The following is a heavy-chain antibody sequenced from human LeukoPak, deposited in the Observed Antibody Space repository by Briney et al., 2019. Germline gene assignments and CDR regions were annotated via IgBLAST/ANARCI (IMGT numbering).Heavy chain of an antibody. V-gene: IGHV3-23*01. CDR2: ISGSGGST. CDR1: GFTFSSYE. J-gene: IGHJ4*02. CDR3: AKRGSSGWYVPAGIDY. Sequence: GGSLRLSCAASGFTFSSYEMNWVRQAPGKGLEWVSAISGSGGSTYYADSVKGRFTISRDNSKNTLYLQMNSLRAEDTAVYYCAKRGSSGWYVPAGIDYWGQGTLVTVSS. D-gene: IGHD6-19*01.